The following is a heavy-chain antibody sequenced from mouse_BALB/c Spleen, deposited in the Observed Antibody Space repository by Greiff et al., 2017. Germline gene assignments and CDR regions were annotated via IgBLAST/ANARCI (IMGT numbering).Heavy chain of an antibody. J-gene: IGHJ4*01. Sequence: EVQLVESGGGLVKPGGSLKLSCAASGFAFSSYDMSWVRQTPEKRLEWVAYISSGGGSTYYPDTVKGRFTISRDNAKNTLYLQMSSLKSEDTAMYYCARITTVVARYAMDYWGQGTSVTVSS. V-gene: IGHV5-12-1*01. CDR3: ARITTVVARYAMDY. CDR2: ISSGGGST. CDR1: GFAFSSYD. D-gene: IGHD1-1*01.